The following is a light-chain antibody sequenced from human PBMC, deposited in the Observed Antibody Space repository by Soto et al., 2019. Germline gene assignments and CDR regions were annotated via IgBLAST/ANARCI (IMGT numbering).Light chain of an antibody. V-gene: IGKV1-5*03. CDR3: QHRT. CDR1: QSISIW. J-gene: IGKJ1*01. CDR2: KAS. Sequence: DVQMTQSPSTLSASVGDRVTITCRASQSISIWLAWYQQKPGKAPKLLIYKASSLESGVPSRFSGSGSGTEFTLTISSLQPDDFATYYCQHRTFGQGTKVEIK.